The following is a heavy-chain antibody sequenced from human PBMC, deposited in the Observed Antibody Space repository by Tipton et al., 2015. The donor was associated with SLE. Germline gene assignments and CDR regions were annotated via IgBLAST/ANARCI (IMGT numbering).Heavy chain of an antibody. V-gene: IGHV4-31*03. Sequence: TLSLTCTVSGGSISNGDYYWSWIRLHPGKGLEWIGYINYNGSTDYNMSLKSRVTISVDTSKNQFSLKLSSVTAADTAMYYCARNSYSSGWENLYYYYYYMDVLGKGTAVTVSS. J-gene: IGHJ6*03. CDR1: GGSISNGDYY. CDR2: INYNGST. CDR3: ARNSYSSGWENLYYYYYYMDV. D-gene: IGHD6-19*01.